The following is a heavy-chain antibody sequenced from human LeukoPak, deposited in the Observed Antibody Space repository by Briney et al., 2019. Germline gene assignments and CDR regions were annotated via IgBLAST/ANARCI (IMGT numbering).Heavy chain of an antibody. CDR2: TSYDGSNK. CDR3: AKDLQMASLSPAIY. Sequence: PGRSLTLSCAASGFTFITYTMHWVRQAPGKGLEWVALTSYDGSNKYYADSVKGRFTISRDNSKNTLYLQMNSLRAEDTAVYYCAKDLQMASLSPAIYWGQGTLVTVSS. V-gene: IGHV3-30-3*01. CDR1: GFTFITYT. D-gene: IGHD2-8*01. J-gene: IGHJ4*02.